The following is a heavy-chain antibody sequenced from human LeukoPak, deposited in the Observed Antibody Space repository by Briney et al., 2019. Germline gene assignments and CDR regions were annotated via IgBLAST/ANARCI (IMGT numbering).Heavy chain of an antibody. V-gene: IGHV1-24*01. D-gene: IGHD5-24*01. CDR3: ATSGRDGYNLGH. Sequence: ASVKVSCKVSGYTLTELSMHWVQQAPAKGLAGLGGFDPEDGETIYAQKFQGRVTMTEDTSTDTAYMELSSLRSEDTAVYYCATSGRDGYNLGHWGQGTLVTVSS. CDR2: FDPEDGET. CDR1: GYTLTELS. J-gene: IGHJ4*02.